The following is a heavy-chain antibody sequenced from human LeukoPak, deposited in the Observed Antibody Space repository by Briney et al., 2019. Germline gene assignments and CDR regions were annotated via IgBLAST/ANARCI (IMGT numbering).Heavy chain of an antibody. CDR2: TYYRGST. J-gene: IGHJ4*02. V-gene: IGHV4-39*01. D-gene: IGHD3-10*01. CDR1: GGSVSSCNYY. CDR3: ARHSRSYYGSGSYYFDY. Sequence: SETLSLTCTVSGGSVSSCNYYWGWIRQPPGKGLEWIGSTYYRGSTEYNPPLKSRVTISVDTSKNQFSLKLSSVTAADTAVYCCARHSRSYYGSGSYYFDYWGQGTLVTVSS.